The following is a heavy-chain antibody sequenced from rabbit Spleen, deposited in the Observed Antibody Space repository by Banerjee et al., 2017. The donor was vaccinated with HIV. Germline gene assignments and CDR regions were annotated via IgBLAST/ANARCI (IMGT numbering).Heavy chain of an antibody. CDR2: INTYTGKS. CDR3: ARDLIGIIGWNFYL. J-gene: IGHJ4*01. Sequence: QEQLEESGGGLVKPEGSLTLTCKASGFSFSDRDVMGWVRQAPGKGLEWIACINTYTGKSVYASWATGRFTIPRTSSITVTLQMTSLTAADTATYFCARDLIGIIGWNFYLWGPGTLVTVS. D-gene: IGHD1-1*01. V-gene: IGHV1S45*01. CDR1: GFSFSDRDV.